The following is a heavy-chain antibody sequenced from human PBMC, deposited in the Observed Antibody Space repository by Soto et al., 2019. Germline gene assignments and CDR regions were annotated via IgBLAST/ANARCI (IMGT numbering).Heavy chain of an antibody. J-gene: IGHJ1*01. V-gene: IGHV1-69*13. Sequence: SVKVSCKASGGTFSSYAISWVRQAPGQGLEWMGGIIPIFGTANYAQKFQGRVTITADESTSTAYMELSSLRSEDTAVYYCARTAAAGAGYFQHWGQGTLVTVSS. D-gene: IGHD6-13*01. CDR3: ARTAAAGAGYFQH. CDR1: GGTFSSYA. CDR2: IIPIFGTA.